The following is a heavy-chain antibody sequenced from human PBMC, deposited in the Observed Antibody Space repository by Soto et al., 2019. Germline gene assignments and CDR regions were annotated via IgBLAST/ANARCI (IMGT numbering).Heavy chain of an antibody. V-gene: IGHV3-30*18. Sequence: QVQLVESGGRVVQPGRSLRLSCAASGFDFSNYVLHWVRQAPGKGLVWVAVMSFDGSDIYYADSVKGRFTISRDNSKNTLYLQMNNLRPADTAVYYCAKVREDIVLLVALDYWGQGTLVTVSS. CDR1: GFDFSNYV. CDR2: MSFDGSDI. CDR3: AKVREDIVLLVALDY. J-gene: IGHJ4*02. D-gene: IGHD2-8*01.